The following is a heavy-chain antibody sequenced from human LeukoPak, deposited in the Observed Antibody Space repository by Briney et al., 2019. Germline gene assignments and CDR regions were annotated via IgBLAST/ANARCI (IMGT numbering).Heavy chain of an antibody. Sequence: SETLSLTCDVSGGSFNGYYWSWIRQPPGKGLEWIGEINHSGSTNYNPSLKSRVTISVDTSKNQFSLKLSSVTAADTAVYYCAAYSSSWAAGRTRNDYWGQGTLVTVSS. V-gene: IGHV4-34*01. D-gene: IGHD6-13*01. CDR1: GGSFNGYY. CDR3: AAYSSSWAAGRTRNDY. CDR2: INHSGST. J-gene: IGHJ4*02.